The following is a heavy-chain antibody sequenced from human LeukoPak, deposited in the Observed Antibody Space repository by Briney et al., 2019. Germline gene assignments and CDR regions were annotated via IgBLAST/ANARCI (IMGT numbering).Heavy chain of an antibody. Sequence: SETLSLTCTVSGGSISSGSYYWSWIRQPAGKGLEWIGRIYTSGSTNYNPSLKSRVTISVDTSKNQFSLKLSSVTAADTAVYYCARDRPHHSSGWEPFDYWGQGTLVTVSS. V-gene: IGHV4-61*02. J-gene: IGHJ4*02. CDR1: GGSISSGSYY. D-gene: IGHD6-19*01. CDR2: IYTSGST. CDR3: ARDRPHHSSGWEPFDY.